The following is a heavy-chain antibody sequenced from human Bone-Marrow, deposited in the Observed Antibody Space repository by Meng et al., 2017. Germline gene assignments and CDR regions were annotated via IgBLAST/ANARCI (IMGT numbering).Heavy chain of an antibody. CDR1: GYTFSDYY. CDR2: INPNSGAT. J-gene: IGHJ3*02. D-gene: IGHD1-20*01. Sequence: ASVKVSCKASGYTFSDYYMDWVRQAPGQGLEWMGWINPNSGATNYAQKFQGRVTLTRDKSITTVYMDVTSLRSDDTAVYYCAKDLRNWNDAFDNWGQGTMVTVSS. V-gene: IGHV1-2*02. CDR3: AKDLRNWNDAFDN.